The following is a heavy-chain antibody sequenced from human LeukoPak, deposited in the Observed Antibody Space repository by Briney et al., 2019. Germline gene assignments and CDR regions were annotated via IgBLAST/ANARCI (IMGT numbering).Heavy chain of an antibody. CDR3: AGDYYDSSGYYNR. CDR2: IKQDGSEK. D-gene: IGHD3-22*01. J-gene: IGHJ4*02. Sequence: GSLRLSCATSGLTFSSYWMSLVRQAPGEGLEWVANIKQDGSEKYYVGSGKGRFTISRDNAKNSLYPQMNSLRAKDTAVYYCAGDYYDSSGYYNRWGQGTLVTVSS. CDR1: GLTFSSYW. V-gene: IGHV3-7*01.